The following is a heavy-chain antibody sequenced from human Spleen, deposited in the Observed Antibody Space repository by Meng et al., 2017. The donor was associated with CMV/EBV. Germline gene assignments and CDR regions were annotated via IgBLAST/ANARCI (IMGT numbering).Heavy chain of an antibody. Sequence: ASVKVSCKASGYTFTSYDINWVRQATGQGLEWMGWINPNSGGTNYAQKLQGRVTMTTDTSTSTAYMELRSLRSDDTAVYYCARDPDSSSLVYYYGMDVWGQGTTVTVSS. V-gene: IGHV1-18*01. J-gene: IGHJ6*02. CDR3: ARDPDSSSLVYYYGMDV. CDR2: INPNSGGT. D-gene: IGHD6-6*01. CDR1: GYTFTSYD.